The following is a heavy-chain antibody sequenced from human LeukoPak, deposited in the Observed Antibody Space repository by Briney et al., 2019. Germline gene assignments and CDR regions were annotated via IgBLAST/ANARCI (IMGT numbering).Heavy chain of an antibody. V-gene: IGHV3-30-3*01. D-gene: IGHD6-13*01. CDR3: ARDRSSSWYYFDFDY. J-gene: IGHJ4*02. Sequence: GGSPRLSCAASGFTFSSSAMHWVRQAPGKGLEWVAIISYDGSNKYCADSVKGRFTISRDNSRNTLYLQMNSLRAEDTAVYYCARDRSSSWYYFDFDYWGQGTLVTVSS. CDR2: ISYDGSNK. CDR1: GFTFSSSA.